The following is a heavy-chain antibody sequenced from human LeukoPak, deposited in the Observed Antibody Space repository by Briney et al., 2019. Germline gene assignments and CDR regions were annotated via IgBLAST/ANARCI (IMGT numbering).Heavy chain of an antibody. CDR1: GGTFSSYA. V-gene: IGHV1-69*05. D-gene: IGHD3-22*01. J-gene: IGHJ4*02. CDR2: IIPIFGTA. Sequence: SVKVSCKASGGTFSSYAISWVRQAPGQGLEWMGGIIPIFGTANHAQKFQGRVTITTDESTSTAYMELSSLRSEDTAVYYCARSNTYYYDSSGYYADYWGQGTLVTVPS. CDR3: ARSNTYYYDSSGYYADY.